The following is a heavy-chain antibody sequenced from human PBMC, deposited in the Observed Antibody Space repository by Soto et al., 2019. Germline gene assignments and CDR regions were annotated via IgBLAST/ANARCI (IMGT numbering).Heavy chain of an antibody. D-gene: IGHD3-16*01. V-gene: IGHV3-72*01. J-gene: IGHJ4*02. CDR2: SRNKVNSYST. CDR3: ARVGKGDYAFDW. CDR1: GFTFSDHY. Sequence: GGSLRLSCAVSGFTFSDHYMDWVRQAPGTGLEWVARSRNKVNSYSTEYAASVKGRFAISRDESKKSLYLQMDSLKTEDTAVYYCARVGKGDYAFDWWGQGTLVTVSS.